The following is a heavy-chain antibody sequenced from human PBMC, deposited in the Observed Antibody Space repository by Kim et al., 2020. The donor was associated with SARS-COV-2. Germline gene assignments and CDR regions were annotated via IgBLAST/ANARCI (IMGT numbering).Heavy chain of an antibody. V-gene: IGHV3-7*01. CDR3: ARDPYFDL. J-gene: IGHJ2*01. CDR2: GSEK. Sequence: GSEKYYVDSVKGRFTISRDNAKTSLYLQMNSLRAEDTAVYYCARDPYFDLWGRGTLVTVSS.